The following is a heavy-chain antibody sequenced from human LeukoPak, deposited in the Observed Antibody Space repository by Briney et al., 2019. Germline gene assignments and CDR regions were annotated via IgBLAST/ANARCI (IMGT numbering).Heavy chain of an antibody. Sequence: PGGSLRLSCAASGFTVSSNYMSWVRQAPGKGLEWVANIKQDESEKYYMDSVKGRFTISRDNAKNSVFLRMNSLRSEDTAVYYCARDRGGWRELPFDYWGQGTLVTVSS. D-gene: IGHD1-26*01. V-gene: IGHV3-7*03. CDR1: GFTVSSNY. CDR3: ARDRGGWRELPFDY. J-gene: IGHJ4*02. CDR2: IKQDESEK.